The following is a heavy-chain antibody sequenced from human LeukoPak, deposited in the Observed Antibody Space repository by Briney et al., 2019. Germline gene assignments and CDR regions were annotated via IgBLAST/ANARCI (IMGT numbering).Heavy chain of an antibody. J-gene: IGHJ3*02. V-gene: IGHV3-33*07. CDR2: IWYDGSNK. CDR1: GFTFSSYG. CDR3: AREADCSGGSCYRGAFDI. Sequence: PGGSLRLSCAASGFTFSSYGMSWVRQAPGKGLEWVAAIWYDGSNKYYVDSVKGRFTISRDNSKNTLFLQMNSLRAEDTAVYYCAREADCSGGSCYRGAFDIWGQGTMVTVSS. D-gene: IGHD2-15*01.